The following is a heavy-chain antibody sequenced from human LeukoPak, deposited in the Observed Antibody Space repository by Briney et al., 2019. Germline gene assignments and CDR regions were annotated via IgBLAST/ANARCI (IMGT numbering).Heavy chain of an antibody. D-gene: IGHD1-26*01. Sequence: PGGSLRLSCAVSGFTFSSNWVSWVRQAPGKGLEWVANIKQDGSEKFYADSVKGRFTISRDNAKNSLYLHMNSLRAEDTAMYYCARDKIVGATRLDYWGQGTLVTVSS. V-gene: IGHV3-7*01. CDR3: ARDKIVGATRLDY. J-gene: IGHJ4*02. CDR1: GFTFSSNW. CDR2: IKQDGSEK.